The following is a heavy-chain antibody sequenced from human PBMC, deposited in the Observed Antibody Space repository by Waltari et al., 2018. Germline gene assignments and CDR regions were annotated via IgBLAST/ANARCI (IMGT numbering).Heavy chain of an antibody. D-gene: IGHD2-2*01. CDR3: ARDRVPAAQGFMDV. CDR2: ISSSSSYI. J-gene: IGHJ6*03. Sequence: EVQLVESGGGLVKPGGSLRLSCAASGFTFSSYSMNWVRQAPGKGLEWVSSISSSSSYIYYADSVKGRFTISRDNAKNSLYLQMNSLRAEDTAVYYCARDRVPAAQGFMDVWGKGTTVTISS. V-gene: IGHV3-21*01. CDR1: GFTFSSYS.